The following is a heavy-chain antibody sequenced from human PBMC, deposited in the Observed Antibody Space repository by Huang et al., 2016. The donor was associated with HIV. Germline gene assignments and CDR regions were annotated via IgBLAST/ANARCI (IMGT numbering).Heavy chain of an antibody. D-gene: IGHD3-10*01. Sequence: EVQLVESGGGLVQPGRSLRLSCAASGFTFDDYAMYWVRQAPGKGLEWVAGISWNSGSIGYADSVKGRFTISRDNAKNSLYLQMNSLRAEDTALYYCAKDNRIWFGELLSLDAFDIWGQGTMVTVSS. V-gene: IGHV3-9*01. J-gene: IGHJ3*02. CDR3: AKDNRIWFGELLSLDAFDI. CDR1: GFTFDDYA. CDR2: ISWNSGSI.